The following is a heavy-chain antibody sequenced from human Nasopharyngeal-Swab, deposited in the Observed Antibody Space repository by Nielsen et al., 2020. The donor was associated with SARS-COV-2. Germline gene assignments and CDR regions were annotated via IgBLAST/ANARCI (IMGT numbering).Heavy chain of an antibody. Sequence: EGSLRLSCAASGFTFSNYNMNWVRQAPGKGLEWVSSISSSSSYIYYADSVKGRFTISRDNAKNSLYLQMNSLRAEDTAVYYCARDGLDYDFWSAYFMDVWGQGTTVTVSS. CDR1: GFTFSNYN. CDR3: ARDGLDYDFWSAYFMDV. D-gene: IGHD3-3*01. CDR2: ISSSSSYI. J-gene: IGHJ6*02. V-gene: IGHV3-21*01.